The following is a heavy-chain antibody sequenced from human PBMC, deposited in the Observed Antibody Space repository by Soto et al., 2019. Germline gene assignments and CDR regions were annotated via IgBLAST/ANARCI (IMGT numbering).Heavy chain of an antibody. D-gene: IGHD3-10*01. CDR2: VSPPFRTS. CDR1: GVSFNNNG. Sequence: QVQLVQSGAEVKKPGSSVKVACKTSGVSFNNNGIGWVRQAPGHGREWMGGVSPPFRTSNYARKFQGRISITAEASTGTVNMELSSLTSEDTAQYYCARVLYYGSGSYSPYGMDVRGQGTTVTVSS. CDR3: ARVLYYGSGSYSPYGMDV. V-gene: IGHV1-69*01. J-gene: IGHJ6*02.